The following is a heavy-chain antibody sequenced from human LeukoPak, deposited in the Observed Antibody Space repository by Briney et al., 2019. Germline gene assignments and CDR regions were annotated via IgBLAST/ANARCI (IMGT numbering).Heavy chain of an antibody. CDR1: GFTFSDYY. CDR2: ISSSGSTI. CDR3: ARCYYDSSGSGAFDI. Sequence: GRSLRLSCAASGFTFSDYYMSWIRQAPGKGLEWVSYISSSGSTIYYADSVKGRFTISRDNAKNSLYLQMNSLRAEDTAVYYCARCYYDSSGSGAFDIWGQGTMVTVSS. V-gene: IGHV3-11*01. J-gene: IGHJ3*02. D-gene: IGHD3-22*01.